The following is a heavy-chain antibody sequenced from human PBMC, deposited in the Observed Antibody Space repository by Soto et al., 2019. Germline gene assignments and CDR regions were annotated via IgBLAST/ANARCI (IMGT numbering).Heavy chain of an antibody. CDR1: GYTFNRYY. V-gene: IGHV1-2*02. CDR3: AKGPTIFGVVISYSFYYCLDV. D-gene: IGHD3-3*01. Sequence: ASVKVSCKASGYTFNRYYMHWVRQAPGPGLEWMGWISPHTGGTTYAQKFQGRVTMTRDTSVSTAFMELSRLGSDDTAVYYCAKGPTIFGVVISYSFYYCLDVWGQGTTVTVSS. J-gene: IGHJ6*02. CDR2: ISPHTGGT.